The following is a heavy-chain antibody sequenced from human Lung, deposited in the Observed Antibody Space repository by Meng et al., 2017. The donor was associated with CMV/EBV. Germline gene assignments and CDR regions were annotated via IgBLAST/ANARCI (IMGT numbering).Heavy chain of an antibody. D-gene: IGHD3-16*01. J-gene: IGHJ6*02. CDR1: GFTFDDYA. CDR3: AKDISPTPVMSDGMDV. CDR2: INWSGDRA. Sequence: SXAASGFTFDDYAIHWVRQPPGKGLEWVSGINWSGDRAVYADSVKGRFIVSRDNAKNSLFLQMNTLRAEDTALYYCAKDISPTPVMSDGMDVWGQGXTVTVSS. V-gene: IGHV3-9*01.